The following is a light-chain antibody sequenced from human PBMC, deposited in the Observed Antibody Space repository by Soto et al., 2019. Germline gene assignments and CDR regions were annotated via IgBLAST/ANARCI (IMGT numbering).Light chain of an antibody. J-gene: IGKJ3*01. CDR3: QQRRNPPLT. V-gene: IGKV3-11*01. Sequence: EIVLTQSPATLSSSQGERATISCRASQGVSSYLAWYQQKPGQAPTLLIYDASNRATGVPARFSGSGSGTDFTLTISRLQPEDFAVYYCQQRRNPPLTFGRGTKVDIK. CDR2: DAS. CDR1: QGVSSY.